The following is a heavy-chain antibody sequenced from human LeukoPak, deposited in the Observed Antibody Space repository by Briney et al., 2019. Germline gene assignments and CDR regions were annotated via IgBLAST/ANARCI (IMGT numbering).Heavy chain of an antibody. J-gene: IGHJ4*02. CDR3: ARDRGGDDSLVGDILTGYYYSVGFFDY. Sequence: PGRSLRLSCAASGFTFSSYAMHWVRQAPGKGLEWVAVISYDGSNKYYADSVKGRFTISRDNSKNTLYLQMNSLRAEDTAVYYCARDRGGDDSLVGDILTGYYYSVGFFDYWGQGTLVTVSS. D-gene: IGHD3-9*01. CDR1: GFTFSSYA. V-gene: IGHV3-30-3*01. CDR2: ISYDGSNK.